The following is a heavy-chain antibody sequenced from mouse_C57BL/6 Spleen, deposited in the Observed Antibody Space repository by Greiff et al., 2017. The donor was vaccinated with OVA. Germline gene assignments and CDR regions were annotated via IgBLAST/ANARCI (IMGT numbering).Heavy chain of an antibody. Sequence: VQLQQSGTELVKPGASVQLSCKASGYTFTSYWMHWVKQRPGQGLAWIGSIDPSNGGTNYNEKFKSKATLTVDKSSSTAYMQLSSLTSEDSAVYYCARVRDYGYAWFAYWGQGTLVTVSA. J-gene: IGHJ3*01. CDR2: IDPSNGGT. V-gene: IGHV1-53*01. D-gene: IGHD2-2*01. CDR3: ARVRDYGYAWFAY. CDR1: GYTFTSYW.